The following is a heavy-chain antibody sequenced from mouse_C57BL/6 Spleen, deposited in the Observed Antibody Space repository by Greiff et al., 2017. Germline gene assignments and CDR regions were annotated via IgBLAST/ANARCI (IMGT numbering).Heavy chain of an antibody. CDR2: IDPEDGDT. Sequence: EVQLQQSGAELVRPGASVKLSCTASGFNINDYYMHWVKQRPEQGLEWIGRIDPEDGDTEYAPKFQGKATMTADTSSNRGCLQLNSLASEDTAVYYCTRGAMDYWGQGTTLTVSS. CDR1: GFNINDYY. V-gene: IGHV14-1*01. J-gene: IGHJ2*01. CDR3: TRGAMDY.